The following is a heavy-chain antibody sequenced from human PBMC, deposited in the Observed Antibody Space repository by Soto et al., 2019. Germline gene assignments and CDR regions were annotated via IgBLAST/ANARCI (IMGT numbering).Heavy chain of an antibody. CDR3: AKDRDGAAAGPTKFYGMDV. Sequence: EVQLLESGGGLVQPGGSLRLSCAASGFTFSSYAMSWVRQAPGKGLEWVSVISGSGDSTYYADSVRGRFTISRDHSKNTRYLQMNTLRAEQTAVYYCAKDRDGAAAGPTKFYGMDVWGQGTTVTGSS. J-gene: IGHJ6*02. V-gene: IGHV3-23*01. D-gene: IGHD6-13*01. CDR1: GFTFSSYA. CDR2: ISGSGDST.